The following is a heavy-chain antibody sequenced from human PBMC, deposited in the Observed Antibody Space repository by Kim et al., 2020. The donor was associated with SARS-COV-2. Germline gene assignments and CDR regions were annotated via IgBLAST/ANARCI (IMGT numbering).Heavy chain of an antibody. CDR3: ARHSAASLDY. Sequence: TNCVDSLKGRFAFPRDNAKNSFYLQLNSLRAEDTAVYFCARHSAASLDYWGQGTLVTVSS. V-gene: IGHV3-7*01. CDR2: T. J-gene: IGHJ4*02.